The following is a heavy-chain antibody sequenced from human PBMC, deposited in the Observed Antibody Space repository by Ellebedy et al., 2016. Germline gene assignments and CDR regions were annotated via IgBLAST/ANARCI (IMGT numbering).Heavy chain of an antibody. CDR1: GFSFSGSA. J-gene: IGHJ4*02. D-gene: IGHD4-17*01. CDR3: TRLKDDYAGGLHFDS. V-gene: IGHV3-73*01. Sequence: GGSLRLXXAASGFSFSGSAIHWVRQASGKGLEWIGRIKTKPNAYATVYAAPVTGRFTISRDDWKNTAYLQLNSLKTEDSAVYYCTRLKDDYAGGLHFDSWGQGTLVTVSS. CDR2: IKTKPNAYAT.